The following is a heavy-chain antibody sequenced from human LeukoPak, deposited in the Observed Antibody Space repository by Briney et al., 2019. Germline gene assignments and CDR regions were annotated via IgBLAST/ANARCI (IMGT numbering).Heavy chain of an antibody. Sequence: SETLSLTCTVSGGSISSGSYYWSWIRQPAGKGLEWIGRIYTSGSANYNPSLKSRVTISVDTSKNQFSLKLSSVTAADTAVYYCARGVELLTFDYWGQGTLVTVSS. CDR1: GGSISSGSYY. D-gene: IGHD1-7*01. J-gene: IGHJ4*02. CDR2: IYTSGSA. CDR3: ARGVELLTFDY. V-gene: IGHV4-61*02.